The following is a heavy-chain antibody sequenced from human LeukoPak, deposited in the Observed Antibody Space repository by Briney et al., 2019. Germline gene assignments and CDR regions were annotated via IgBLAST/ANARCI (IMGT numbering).Heavy chain of an antibody. Sequence: SETLSLTCTVSGDSISSGTYYWIWIRQPAGKGLEWIGRIYTSGSTNYNPSLKSRVTMSVDTSNDQFSLKVSSVTAADTAVYYCARGGSSWYADYWGQGTLVTVSS. CDR1: GDSISSGTYY. CDR2: IYTSGST. CDR3: ARGGSSWYADY. D-gene: IGHD6-13*01. J-gene: IGHJ4*02. V-gene: IGHV4-61*02.